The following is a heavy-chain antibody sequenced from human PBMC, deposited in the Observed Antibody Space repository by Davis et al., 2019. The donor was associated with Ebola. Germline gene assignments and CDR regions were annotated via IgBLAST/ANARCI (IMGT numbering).Heavy chain of an antibody. V-gene: IGHV3-74*01. CDR1: GFTFSNSW. Sequence: HTGGSLRLSCAASGFTFSNSWMSWVRQGPGEGLVWVSHINRDGTTTNYADSVKGRFTISRDNAKNSLYLQMNSLRDEDTAVYYCARDLRGFGRYWGQGTLVTVSS. J-gene: IGHJ4*02. CDR3: ARDLRGFGRY. D-gene: IGHD3-3*01. CDR2: INRDGTTT.